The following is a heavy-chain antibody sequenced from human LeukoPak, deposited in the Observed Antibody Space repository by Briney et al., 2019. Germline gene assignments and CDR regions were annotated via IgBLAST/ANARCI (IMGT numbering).Heavy chain of an antibody. CDR3: ARGRYSYGYFPVY. V-gene: IGHV1-8*01. Sequence: ASVKVSCKASGYTFTRYDINWERQATGQGLEWMGWMNPNSGNTGYAQKFQGRVTMTRNTSISTAYMELSSLRSEDTAVYYCARGRYSYGYFPVYWGQGTLVTVSS. CDR2: MNPNSGNT. D-gene: IGHD5-18*01. CDR1: GYTFTRYD. J-gene: IGHJ4*02.